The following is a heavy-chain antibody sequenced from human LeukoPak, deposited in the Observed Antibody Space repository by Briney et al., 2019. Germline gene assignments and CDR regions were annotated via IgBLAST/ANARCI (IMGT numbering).Heavy chain of an antibody. Sequence: GGSLRLSCAASGFTVSSNYMSWVRQAPGKGLEWVSVIYSGGNTYYADSVKGRFTISRDISKNTLYLQMNSLRAEDTAVYYCARDISYCNYHYFDYWGQGTLVTVSS. J-gene: IGHJ4*02. V-gene: IGHV3-53*01. D-gene: IGHD4-11*01. CDR3: ARDISYCNYHYFDY. CDR1: GFTVSSNY. CDR2: IYSGGNT.